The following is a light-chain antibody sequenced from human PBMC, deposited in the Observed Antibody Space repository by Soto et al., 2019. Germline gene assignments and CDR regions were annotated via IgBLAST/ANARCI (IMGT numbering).Light chain of an antibody. Sequence: DIQMTQSPSTLSAFVGDRVTITCRASDSISSWLAWYQQKPGKAPKLLIYKASNLASGVPSRFSGSGSGTEFTLTISSLQPDDSATYYCQQYMWTFGQGTNVEIK. CDR2: KAS. CDR1: DSISSW. CDR3: QQYMWT. J-gene: IGKJ1*01. V-gene: IGKV1-5*03.